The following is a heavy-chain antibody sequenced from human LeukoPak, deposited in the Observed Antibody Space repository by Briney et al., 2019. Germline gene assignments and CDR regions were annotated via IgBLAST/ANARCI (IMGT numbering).Heavy chain of an antibody. CDR2: IYYSGST. J-gene: IGHJ4*02. V-gene: IGHV4-59*08. CDR1: GGSISSYY. Sequence: PSETLSLTCTVSGGSISSYYWSWIRQPPGKGLGWIGYIYYSGSTNYNPSLKSRVTISVDTSKNQFSLKLSSVTAADTAVYYCARQYSGYDSGGPYFDYWGQGTPVTVSS. D-gene: IGHD5-12*01. CDR3: ARQYSGYDSGGPYFDY.